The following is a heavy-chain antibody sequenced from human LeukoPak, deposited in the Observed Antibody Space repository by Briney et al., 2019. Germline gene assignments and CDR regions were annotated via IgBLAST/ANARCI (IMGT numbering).Heavy chain of an antibody. CDR2: IYYSGST. V-gene: IGHV4-39*01. CDR1: GGSISSSSYY. D-gene: IGHD3-22*01. J-gene: IGHJ4*02. CDR3: ARLGEYYDSSGYFDYFDY. Sequence: PSETLSLTCTVSGGSISSSSYYWGWIRQLPGKGLEWIGSIYYSGSTYYNPSLKSRVTISVDTSKNQFSLKLSSVTAADTTVYYCARLGEYYDSSGYFDYFDYWGQGTLVTVSS.